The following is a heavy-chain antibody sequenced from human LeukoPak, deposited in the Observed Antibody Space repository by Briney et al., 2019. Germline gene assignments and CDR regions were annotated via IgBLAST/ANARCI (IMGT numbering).Heavy chain of an antibody. CDR2: ISGSGGST. CDR3: AKTPTHDYYFDY. V-gene: IGHV3-23*01. CDR1: GFTFSSYA. Sequence: PGGSLRLSCAASGFTFSSYAMSWVRQAPGKGLEWVSAISGSGGSTYYADSVKGRFTISRDNSKNTLYLQMDSLRAEDTAVYYCAKTPTHDYYFDYWGQGTLVTVSS. J-gene: IGHJ4*02. D-gene: IGHD1-1*01.